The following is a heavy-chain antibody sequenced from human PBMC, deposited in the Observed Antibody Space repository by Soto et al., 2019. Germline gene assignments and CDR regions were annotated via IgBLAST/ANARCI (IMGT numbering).Heavy chain of an antibody. CDR2: ISYDGSNK. CDR1: GFTFSSYG. J-gene: IGHJ4*02. V-gene: IGHV3-30*18. Sequence: QVQLVESGGGVVQPGRSLRLSCAASGFTFSSYGMHWARQAPGKGLEWVAVISYDGSNKYYADSVKGRFTISRDNSKNTLYLQMNSLRAEDTAVYYCAKDGVPAAPFDYWGQGTLVTVSS. D-gene: IGHD2-2*01. CDR3: AKDGVPAAPFDY.